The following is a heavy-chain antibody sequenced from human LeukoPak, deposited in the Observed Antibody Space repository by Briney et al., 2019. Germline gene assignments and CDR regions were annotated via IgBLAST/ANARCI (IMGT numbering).Heavy chain of an antibody. CDR1: GFTFSSYA. J-gene: IGHJ6*02. D-gene: IGHD4-17*01. V-gene: IGHV3-23*01. CDR3: ARADYAYYYYYAMDV. CDR2: ISGSGGST. Sequence: PGGSLRLSCAASGFTFSSYAMSWVRQAPGEGVEWVSAISGSGGSTYYADSVKGRFTISRDNAKNSLYLQMNSLRAEDTAVYYCARADYAYYYYYAMDVWGQGTTVTVSS.